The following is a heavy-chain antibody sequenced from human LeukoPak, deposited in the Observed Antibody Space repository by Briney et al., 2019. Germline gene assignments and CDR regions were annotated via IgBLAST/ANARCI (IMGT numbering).Heavy chain of an antibody. CDR2: IIPIFGIA. CDR3: ARDKNSNSYYYYGMDV. CDR1: GGTFSSYA. V-gene: IGHV1-69*04. Sequence: ASVKVSFKASGGTFSSYAISWVRQAPGQGLEWMGRIIPIFGIANYAQKFQGRVTITADKSTSTAYMELSSLRSEDTAVYYCARDKNSNSYYYYGMDVWGQGTTVTVSS. J-gene: IGHJ6*02. D-gene: IGHD2/OR15-2a*01.